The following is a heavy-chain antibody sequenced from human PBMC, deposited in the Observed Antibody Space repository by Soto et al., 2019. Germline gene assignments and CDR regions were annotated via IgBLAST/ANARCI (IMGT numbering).Heavy chain of an antibody. D-gene: IGHD4-17*01. CDR2: IIPILGIA. V-gene: IGHV1-69*02. Sequence: ASVKVSCKASGGTFSSYTISWVRQAPGQGLEWMGRIIPILGIANYEQKFQGRVTITADKSTSTAYMELSSLRSEDAAVYYCARAGYGDHYDAFDIWGQGTMVTVS. CDR1: GGTFSSYT. J-gene: IGHJ3*02. CDR3: ARAGYGDHYDAFDI.